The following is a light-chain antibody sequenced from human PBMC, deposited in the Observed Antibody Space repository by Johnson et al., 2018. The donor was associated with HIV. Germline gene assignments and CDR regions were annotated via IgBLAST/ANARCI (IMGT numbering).Light chain of an antibody. CDR3: GTWESSLSAYV. V-gene: IGLV1-51*01. J-gene: IGLJ1*01. Sequence: QSILTQPPSVSAAPGQKVTISCSGSSSNIGNNYVSWYQQLPGTAPKLLIYDNNTRPSGIPDRFSGSKSGTSATLGLTGLQTGDAADYYCGTWESSLSAYVVGTGTKVTVL. CDR1: SSNIGNNY. CDR2: DNN.